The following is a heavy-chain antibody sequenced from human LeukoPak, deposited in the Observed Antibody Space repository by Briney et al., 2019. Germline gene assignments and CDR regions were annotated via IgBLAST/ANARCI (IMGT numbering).Heavy chain of an antibody. CDR3: ARANMVRGVINY. V-gene: IGHV3-30*04. D-gene: IGHD3-10*01. CDR2: ISYDGSNK. CDR1: GFTFSSYA. J-gene: IGHJ4*02. Sequence: GRSLRLFCAASGFTFSSYAMHWVRQAPGKGLEWVAVISYDGSNKYYADSVKGRFTISRDNSKNTLYLQMNSLRAEDTAVYYCARANMVRGVINYWGQGTLVTVSS.